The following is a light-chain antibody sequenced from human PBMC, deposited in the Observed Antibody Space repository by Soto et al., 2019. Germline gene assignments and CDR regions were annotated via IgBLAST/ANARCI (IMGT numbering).Light chain of an antibody. V-gene: IGLV2-14*03. CDR3: ISYTSSSPDV. Sequence: QSALTQPASVSGSPGQSITISCTGTSSDVGGYNYVSWYQHHPGKAPKLIIFDVSTRPSGISNRFSGSKSGNTASLTISGLQAEDEADYYCISYTSSSPDVVGTGTKLTVL. J-gene: IGLJ1*01. CDR2: DVS. CDR1: SSDVGGYNY.